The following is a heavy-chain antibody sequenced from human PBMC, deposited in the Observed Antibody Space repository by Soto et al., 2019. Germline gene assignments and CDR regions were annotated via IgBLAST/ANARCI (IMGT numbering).Heavy chain of an antibody. J-gene: IGHJ4*02. CDR2: ISTYNGHT. Sequence: QVQLLQSGAEVKQPGASVKVSCKASGYTLTAHGITWVRQAPGQGPEWMGWISTYNGHTDYAQRLQDRVTMTTDTSTSTAYMELRSLRSDDTAIYYCARNCPGASCYHIYWGQGNSVTVSA. CDR3: ARNCPGASCYHIY. D-gene: IGHD2-2*01. CDR1: GYTLTAHG. V-gene: IGHV1-18*04.